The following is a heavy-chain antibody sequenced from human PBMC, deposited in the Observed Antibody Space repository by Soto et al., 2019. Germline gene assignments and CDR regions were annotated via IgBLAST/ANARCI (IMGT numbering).Heavy chain of an antibody. CDR3: ARSPAYGDYANLDT. CDR1: GDSVSNYY. Sequence: SETLSLTCTVSGDSVSNYYWNWIRQPAGQGLERIGRIHSTRSPNYNPSLNSRVTMSVDTSKNQFSLKLNLTSVTAADTAVYYCARSPAYGDYANLDTWGQGTLVTVSS. V-gene: IGHV4-4*07. CDR2: IHSTRSP. D-gene: IGHD4-17*01. J-gene: IGHJ5*02.